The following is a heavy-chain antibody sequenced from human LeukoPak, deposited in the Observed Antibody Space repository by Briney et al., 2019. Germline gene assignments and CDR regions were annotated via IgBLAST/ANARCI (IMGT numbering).Heavy chain of an antibody. V-gene: IGHV4-4*09. CDR3: ARLKPPGGSSGWYFDY. Sequence: SETLSLTCTVSGGSISSYYWSWIRQPPGKGLEWIGYIYTSGSTNYNPSLKSRVTISVDTSKNQFSLKLSSVTAADTAVYYCARLKPPGGSSGWYFDYWGQGTLVTVSS. D-gene: IGHD6-19*01. J-gene: IGHJ4*02. CDR1: GGSISSYY. CDR2: IYTSGST.